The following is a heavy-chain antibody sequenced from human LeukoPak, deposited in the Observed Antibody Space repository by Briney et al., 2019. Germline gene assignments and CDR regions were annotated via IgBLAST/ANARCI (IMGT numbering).Heavy chain of an antibody. D-gene: IGHD6-13*01. CDR2: ISGSGGST. J-gene: IGHJ5*02. CDR1: GFTLSSYD. Sequence: GGSLRLSCAVSGFTLSSYDMSWVRQAPGKGLEWVSAISGSGGSTYYADSVKGRFTTSRDNSKNTLFLQMNSLRAEDTAVYYCAKLGRSWWKNWFDPWGQGTLVTVSS. V-gene: IGHV3-23*01. CDR3: AKLGRSWWKNWFDP.